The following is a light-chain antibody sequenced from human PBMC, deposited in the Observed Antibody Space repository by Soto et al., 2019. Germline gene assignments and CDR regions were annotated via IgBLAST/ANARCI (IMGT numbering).Light chain of an antibody. CDR1: QNISNW. V-gene: IGKV1-39*01. CDR3: QQGNNSRWT. Sequence: DIQMTQTPSSLSASVGARVTITCRASQNISNWLDWYQQKPGKAPKLLIYAASSLQSGVPSRFSGSGSGTDFTLTISSLQPEDFATYYCQQGNNSRWTFGGGTKVDIK. CDR2: AAS. J-gene: IGKJ4*01.